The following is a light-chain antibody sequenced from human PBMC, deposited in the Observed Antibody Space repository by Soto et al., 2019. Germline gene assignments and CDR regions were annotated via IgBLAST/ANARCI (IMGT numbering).Light chain of an antibody. J-gene: IGKJ1*01. Sequence: IQKTQSPSTLPAYVGETVTITCLASQSVSKWFAWWQQKPGKAPKFLIYKGSDLEGGGPSRFCGSRAGTEFTLTISNLQPDDSASYYCRQYNSCSWTFGQGTKVDI. CDR1: QSVSKW. V-gene: IGKV1-5*03. CDR3: RQYNSCSWT. CDR2: KGS.